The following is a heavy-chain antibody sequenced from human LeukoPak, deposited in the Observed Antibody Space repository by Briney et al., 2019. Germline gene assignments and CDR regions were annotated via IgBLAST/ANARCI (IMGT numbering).Heavy chain of an antibody. V-gene: IGHV1-58*01. CDR1: GFTFTSSA. Sequence: ASVKVSCKASGFTFTSSAVQWVRQARGQRLEWIGWIVVGCGNTNYAQRFQERVTITRDMSTSTAYMELSSLRSEDTAVYYCAADYEPNTYYYDSSGYALDYWGQGTLVTVSS. CDR3: AADYEPNTYYYDSSGYALDY. D-gene: IGHD3-22*01. J-gene: IGHJ4*02. CDR2: IVVGCGNT.